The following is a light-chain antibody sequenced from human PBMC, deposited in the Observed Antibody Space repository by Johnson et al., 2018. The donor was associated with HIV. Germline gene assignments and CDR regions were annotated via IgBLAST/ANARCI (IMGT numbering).Light chain of an antibody. CDR2: DNN. V-gene: IGLV1-51*01. Sequence: QSALTQPPSVSAAPGQTVTISCSGSSSNVGSSFVSWYRQVPGTAPKLLIYDNNKRPSGIPGLFSGSKSGPSATRGITGLQTGDEADYYCGTCDSSLSAGFFGTGTKVTVL. CDR3: GTCDSSLSAGF. J-gene: IGLJ1*01. CDR1: SSNVGSSF.